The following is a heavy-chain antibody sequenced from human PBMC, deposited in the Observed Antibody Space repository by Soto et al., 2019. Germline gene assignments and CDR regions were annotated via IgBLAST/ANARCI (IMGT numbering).Heavy chain of an antibody. CDR2: INHSGST. D-gene: IGHD3-10*01. V-gene: IGHV4-34*01. CDR3: ARSQWFGEFPYYFDY. Sequence: SETLSLTCAVYGGSFSGYYWSWIRQPPGKGLEWIGEINHSGSTNYNPSLKSRVTISVDTSKNQFSLKLSSVTAADTAVYYCARSQWFGEFPYYFDYWGQGTLVTVSS. CDR1: GGSFSGYY. J-gene: IGHJ4*02.